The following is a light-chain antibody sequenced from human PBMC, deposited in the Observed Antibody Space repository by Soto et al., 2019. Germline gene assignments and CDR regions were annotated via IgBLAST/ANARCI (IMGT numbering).Light chain of an antibody. V-gene: IGLV2-14*01. CDR2: EVS. Sequence: QSALTQPASVSGSPGQSITISCTWTSSDVGGYNYVSWYQQHPGKAPKLMIYEVSNRPSGVSDRFSGSRSGNTASLTISGLQAEDESDYYCISYTSSSTWVFGGGTQLTV. J-gene: IGLJ3*02. CDR3: ISYTSSSTWV. CDR1: SSDVGGYNY.